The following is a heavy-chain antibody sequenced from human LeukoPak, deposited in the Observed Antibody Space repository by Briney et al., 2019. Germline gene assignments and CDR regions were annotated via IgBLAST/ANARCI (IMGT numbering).Heavy chain of an antibody. CDR1: GFTFSSYS. D-gene: IGHD3-16*01. J-gene: IGHJ4*02. V-gene: IGHV3-21*01. CDR2: ISSSSSYI. CDR3: AREGGWRPFDY. Sequence: GGSLRLSCAASGFTFSSYSMNWVRQAPGKGLGWGSSISSSSSYIHYADSVKGRFTISRDNAKNSLYLQMNSLRAEDTAVYYCAREGGWRPFDYWGQGTLVTVSS.